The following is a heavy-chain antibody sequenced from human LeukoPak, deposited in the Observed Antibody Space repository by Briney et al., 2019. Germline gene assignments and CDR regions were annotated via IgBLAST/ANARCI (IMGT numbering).Heavy chain of an antibody. V-gene: IGHV4-34*01. D-gene: IGHD2-2*02. CDR3: ARWGNVAAAIGLEKYYFDY. CDR1: GGSFSDYY. J-gene: IGHJ4*02. Sequence: PSETLFLTCAVYGGSFSDYYWSWIRQSPGKGLEWIGEINHSGSTNYNPSLKSRVTISVDTPKNQFSLKLSSVTAADTAVYYCARWGNVAAAIGLEKYYFDYWGQGTLVTVSS. CDR2: INHSGST.